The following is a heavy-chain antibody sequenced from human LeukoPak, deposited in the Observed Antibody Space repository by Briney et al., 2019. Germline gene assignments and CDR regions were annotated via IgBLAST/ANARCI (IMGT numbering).Heavy chain of an antibody. CDR3: AKDRAWLQFWS. D-gene: IGHD5-18*01. CDR1: GFTFSSYE. Sequence: PGGSLRLSCAASGFTFSSYEMNWVRQAPGKGLEWVSYISSSGSTTYYADSVKGRFTISRDNSKNTVYLQVNSLRAEDTAVFYCAKDRAWLQFWSWGQGTLVTVSS. V-gene: IGHV3-48*03. CDR2: ISSSGSTT. J-gene: IGHJ4*02.